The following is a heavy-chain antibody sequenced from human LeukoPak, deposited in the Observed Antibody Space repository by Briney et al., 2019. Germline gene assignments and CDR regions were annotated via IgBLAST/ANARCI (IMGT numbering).Heavy chain of an antibody. CDR3: ARVMTTGLFRFDY. CDR1: GGSISSSSYY. J-gene: IGHJ4*02. D-gene: IGHD4-11*01. Sequence: SETLSLTCTVSGGSISSSSYYWGWIRQPPGKGLEWIGSIYYSGSTYYNPSLKSRVTISVDTSKNQFSLKLSSVTAADTAVYYCARVMTTGLFRFDYWGQGTLVNVSS. V-gene: IGHV4-39*07. CDR2: IYYSGST.